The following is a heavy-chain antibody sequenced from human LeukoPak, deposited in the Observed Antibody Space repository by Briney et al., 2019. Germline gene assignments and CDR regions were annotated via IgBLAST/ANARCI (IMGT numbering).Heavy chain of an antibody. CDR2: MNPNSGNT. V-gene: IGHV1-8*01. Sequence: ASVKASCKASGYTFTSYDINWVRQATGQGLEWMGWMNPNSGNTGYAQKFQGRVTMTRNTSISTAYMGLSSLRSEDTAVYYCARVPAKTGYSYGIDYWGQGTLVTVSS. D-gene: IGHD5-18*01. J-gene: IGHJ4*02. CDR1: GYTFTSYD. CDR3: ARVPAKTGYSYGIDY.